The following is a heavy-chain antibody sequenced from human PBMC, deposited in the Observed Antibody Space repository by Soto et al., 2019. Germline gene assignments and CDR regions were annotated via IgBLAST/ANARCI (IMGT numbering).Heavy chain of an antibody. CDR3: ARGGGDLRGYYDSSGYFGY. D-gene: IGHD3-22*01. V-gene: IGHV1-2*04. Sequence: ASVEVSCKXSGYTFTGYYMHWVRQAPEQGLEWMGWINPNSGGTNYAQKFQGWVTMTRDTSISTAYMELSRLRSDDTAVYYCARGGGDLRGYYDSSGYFGYWGQGALVTVSS. CDR2: INPNSGGT. J-gene: IGHJ4*02. CDR1: GYTFTGYY.